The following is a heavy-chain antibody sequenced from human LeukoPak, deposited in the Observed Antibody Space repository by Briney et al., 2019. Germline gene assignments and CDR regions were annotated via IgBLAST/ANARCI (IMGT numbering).Heavy chain of an antibody. D-gene: IGHD1-1*01. Sequence: SETLSLTCTVSGGSISSYYWSWIRQPPGKGLEWIGYIYYSGSTNYNPSLKSRVTISVDTSKNQFSLKLSFVTAADTAVYYCASSGNYNWFDPWGQGTLVTVSS. CDR3: ASSGNYNWFDP. CDR1: GGSISSYY. CDR2: IYYSGST. J-gene: IGHJ5*02. V-gene: IGHV4-59*01.